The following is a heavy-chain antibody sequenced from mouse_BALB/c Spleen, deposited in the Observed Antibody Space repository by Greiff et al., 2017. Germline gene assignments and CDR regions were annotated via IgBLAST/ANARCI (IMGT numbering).Heavy chain of an antibody. CDR3: ARWLLRRNAMDY. V-gene: IGHV3-2*02. CDR1: GYSITSDYA. CDR2: ISYSGST. J-gene: IGHJ4*01. D-gene: IGHD2-3*01. Sequence: DVQLQESGPGLVKPSQSLSLTCTVTGYSITSDYAWNWIRQFPGNKLEWMGYISYSGSTSYNPSLKSRISITRDTSKNQFFLQLNSVTTEDTATYYCARWLLRRNAMDYWGQGTSVTVSS.